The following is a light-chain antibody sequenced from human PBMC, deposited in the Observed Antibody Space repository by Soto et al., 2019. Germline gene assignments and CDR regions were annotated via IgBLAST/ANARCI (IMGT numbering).Light chain of an antibody. CDR2: DAS. CDR1: QGISSA. V-gene: IGKV1-13*02. Sequence: AIQLTQSPSSLSASVGDRVTITCRASQGISSALAWYQQKPGKAPKLLIYDASSLESGVPSRFSGSGSGTDFTLTISSLQPEDFATYYCQQFNSNAWTFGQGTKVEIK. CDR3: QQFNSNAWT. J-gene: IGKJ1*01.